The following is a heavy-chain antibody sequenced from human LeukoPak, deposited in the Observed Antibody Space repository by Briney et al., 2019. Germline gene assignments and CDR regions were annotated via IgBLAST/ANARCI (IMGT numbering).Heavy chain of an antibody. CDR2: INHSGST. CDR1: GGSISSSSYY. V-gene: IGHV4-39*07. D-gene: IGHD5-12*01. Sequence: SETLSLTCTVSGGSISSSSYYWSWIRQPPGKGLEWIGEINHSGSTNYNPSLKSRVTITVDTSKNQFSLKLSSVTAADTAVYYCARGLSEGEPRGYSGYARFPYYYYYMDVWGKGTTVTVSS. CDR3: ARGLSEGEPRGYSGYARFPYYYYYMDV. J-gene: IGHJ6*03.